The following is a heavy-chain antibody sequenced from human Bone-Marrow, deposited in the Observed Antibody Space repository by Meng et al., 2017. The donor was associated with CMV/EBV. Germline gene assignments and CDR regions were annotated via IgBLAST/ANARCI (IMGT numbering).Heavy chain of an antibody. D-gene: IGHD3-3*01. J-gene: IGHJ6*02. CDR2: IKEDGSEK. CDR3: ARVFREYYDFWRGMSGMDV. Sequence: GESLKISCAASGFPFSSYWMSWVRQAPGKGLEWVANIKEDGSEKYYVDSVKGRFTISRDNAKNSLYLQMHSLRAEDTAVYYCARVFREYYDFWRGMSGMDVWGQGTTVTVSS. V-gene: IGHV3-7*01. CDR1: GFPFSSYW.